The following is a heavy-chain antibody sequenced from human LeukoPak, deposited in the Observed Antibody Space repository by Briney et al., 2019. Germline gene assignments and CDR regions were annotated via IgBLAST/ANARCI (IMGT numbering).Heavy chain of an antibody. J-gene: IGHJ6*02. CDR3: ATGVLRRFLEWLPPYYYYGMDV. CDR1: GYTLTELS. CDR2: FDPEDGET. D-gene: IGHD3-3*01. Sequence: ASVKVSCKVSGYTLTELSMHWVRQAPGKGLEWMGGFDPEDGETIYAQKFQGRVTMTEDTSTDTAYMELSSLRSEDTAVYYCATGVLRRFLEWLPPYYYYGMDVWGQGTTVTVSS. V-gene: IGHV1-24*01.